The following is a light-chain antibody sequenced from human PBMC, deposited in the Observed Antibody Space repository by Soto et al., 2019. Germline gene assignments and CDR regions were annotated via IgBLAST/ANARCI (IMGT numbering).Light chain of an antibody. CDR3: QQYNSYPWT. CDR1: QSVSSW. Sequence: DIPMTQSPSTLSASVRDRVTITCRASQSVSSWLAWYQQKPGKAPNLLIYDASSLESGVPSRFSGSGSGTEFTLTISSLQPDDFATYYCQQYNSYPWTFGQGTKVEIK. CDR2: DAS. J-gene: IGKJ1*01. V-gene: IGKV1-5*01.